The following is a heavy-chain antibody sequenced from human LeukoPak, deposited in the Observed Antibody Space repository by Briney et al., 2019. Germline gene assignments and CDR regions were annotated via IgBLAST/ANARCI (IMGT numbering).Heavy chain of an antibody. V-gene: IGHV4-34*01. Sequence: SETLSLTCAVYGGSFSGYYWSWIRQPPGKGLEWIGEINHSGSTNYNPSLKSRVTISVDTSKNQFSLKLSSVTAADTAVYYCAGVRITIFGVVIVDYWGQGTLVTVSS. J-gene: IGHJ4*02. D-gene: IGHD3-3*01. CDR2: INHSGST. CDR1: GGSFSGYY. CDR3: AGVRITIFGVVIVDY.